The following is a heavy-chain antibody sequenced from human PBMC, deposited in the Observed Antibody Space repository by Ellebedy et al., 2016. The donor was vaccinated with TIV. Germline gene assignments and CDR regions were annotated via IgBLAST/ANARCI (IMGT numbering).Heavy chain of an antibody. CDR1: GFTFSNFA. D-gene: IGHD6-19*01. CDR2: ISGTGGAT. CDR3: AKDFIYSRGWFTFDS. V-gene: IGHV3-23*01. Sequence: GESLKISCAASGFTFSNFAISWVRQAPGKGLEWVSAISGTGGATYYADSIKGRFTISRANSKNTVYLQMNSLRAEDTAIYYCAKDFIYSRGWFTFDSWGQGTLVSVAS. J-gene: IGHJ4*02.